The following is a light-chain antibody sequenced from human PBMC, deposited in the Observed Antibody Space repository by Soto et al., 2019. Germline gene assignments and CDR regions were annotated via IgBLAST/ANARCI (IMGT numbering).Light chain of an antibody. V-gene: IGLV2-18*02. CDR3: SSYTSSTTVV. CDR1: SGDVGTYNR. Sequence: QSALTQPPSVSGSPGQSVTISCTGTSGDVGTYNRVSWYQQPPGTAPKLMIYEVTNRPSGVPDRFSGSKSGKTASLTISGLQAEDEADYYCSSYTSSTTVVFGGGTQLTVL. CDR2: EVT. J-gene: IGLJ2*01.